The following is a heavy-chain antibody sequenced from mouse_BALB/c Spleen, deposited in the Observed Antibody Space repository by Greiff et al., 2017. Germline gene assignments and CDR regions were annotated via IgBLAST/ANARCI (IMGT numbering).Heavy chain of an antibody. V-gene: IGHV1-54*01. CDR2: INPGSGGT. CDR3: AREGGLRRAMDY. J-gene: IGHJ4*01. CDR1: GYAFTNYL. Sequence: VQLQQSGAELVRPGTSVKVSCKASGYAFTNYLIEWVKQRPGQGLEWIGVINPGSGGTNYNEKFKGKATLTADKSSSTAYMQLSSLTSDDSAVYFCAREGGLRRAMDYWGQGTSVTVSS. D-gene: IGHD1-1*01.